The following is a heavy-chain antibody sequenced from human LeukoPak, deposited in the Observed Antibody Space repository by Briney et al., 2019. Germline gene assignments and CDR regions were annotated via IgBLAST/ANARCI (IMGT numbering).Heavy chain of an antibody. V-gene: IGHV4-39*01. J-gene: IGHJ6*03. Sequence: SETLSLTCTVSGGSISSISYYWGWIRQPPGKGLEWIGSMYHNGSTYYNPSLKSRVTISVDTSKNQFSLKLSSVTAADTAVYYCARRMGEGQQMVLSMDVWGKGTTVTISS. CDR1: GGSISSISYY. D-gene: IGHD6-13*01. CDR3: ARRMGEGQQMVLSMDV. CDR2: MYHNGST.